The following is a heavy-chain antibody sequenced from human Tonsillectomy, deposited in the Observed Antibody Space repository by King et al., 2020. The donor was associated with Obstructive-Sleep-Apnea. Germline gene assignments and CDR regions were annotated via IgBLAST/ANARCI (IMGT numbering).Heavy chain of an antibody. J-gene: IGHJ4*02. CDR3: ARDWRYSSSSVGDY. CDR2: IYYSGST. D-gene: IGHD6-6*01. Sequence: QLQESGPGLVKPSETLSLTCTFSVGSISSSSYYWGWIRQPPGKGLEWIGSIYYSGSTYYNPFLQSRVTISVDTSTNQFSLKLSSVTSADTAVYYCARDWRYSSSSVGDYWGQGTLVTVSS. V-gene: IGHV4-39*07. CDR1: VGSISSSSYY.